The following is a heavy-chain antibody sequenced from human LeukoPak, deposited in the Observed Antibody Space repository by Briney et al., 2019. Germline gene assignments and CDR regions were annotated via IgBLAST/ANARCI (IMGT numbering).Heavy chain of an antibody. CDR3: ARGTIFGPREPDY. V-gene: IGHV1-2*02. CDR2: INPNSGGT. CDR1: GYTFTGYY. Sequence: GASVKVSCKASGYTFTGYYMHWVRQAPGQGLEWMGWINPNSGGTNYAQKFQGRVTMTRDTSISTAYMELSRLRSDDTAVCYCARGTIFGPREPDYWGQGTLVTVSS. J-gene: IGHJ4*02. D-gene: IGHD3-3*01.